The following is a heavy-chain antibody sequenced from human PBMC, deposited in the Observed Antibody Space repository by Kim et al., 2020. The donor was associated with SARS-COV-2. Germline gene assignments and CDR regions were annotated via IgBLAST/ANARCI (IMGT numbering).Heavy chain of an antibody. J-gene: IGHJ4*02. CDR3: ARGGQRIQLFN. V-gene: IGHV4-31*03. CDR1: GGSISSGGYY. CDR2: IYYSGST. Sequence: SETLSLTCTVSGGSISSGGYYWSWIRQHPGKGLEWIGYIYYSGSTYYNPSLKSRVTISVDTSKNQFSLKLSSVTAADTAVYYCARGGQRIQLFNWGQGTLVTVSS. D-gene: IGHD5-18*01.